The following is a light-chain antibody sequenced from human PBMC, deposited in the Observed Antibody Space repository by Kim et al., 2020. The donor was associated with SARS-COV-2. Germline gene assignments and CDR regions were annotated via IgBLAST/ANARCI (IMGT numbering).Light chain of an antibody. V-gene: IGLV3-1*01. CDR2: QDS. CDR1: KWGDKE. J-gene: IGLJ2*01. CDR3: QAWDISAVV. Sequence: VCPGRTASITCSGDKWGDKEACWCQQKTGQYPVLVIYQDSKRPSGIPERFSGSKAGNKATLTISGTQAMDGADYYCQAWDISAVVVGGGTQLNVL.